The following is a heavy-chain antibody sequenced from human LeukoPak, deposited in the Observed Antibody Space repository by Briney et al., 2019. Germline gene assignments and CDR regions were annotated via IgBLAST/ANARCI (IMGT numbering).Heavy chain of an antibody. J-gene: IGHJ4*02. CDR1: GITLSNYG. Sequence: PGGSLRFSCAVSGITLSNYGMSWVRQAPGKGLEWVAGISGSGGSTNYADSVKGRFTISRDNPKNTLYLQMTSLRAEDTAVYFCAKRGVVIRVILVGFHKEAYYFDSWGQGALVTVSS. CDR3: AKRGVVIRVILVGFHKEAYYFDS. V-gene: IGHV3-23*01. D-gene: IGHD3-22*01. CDR2: ISGSGGST.